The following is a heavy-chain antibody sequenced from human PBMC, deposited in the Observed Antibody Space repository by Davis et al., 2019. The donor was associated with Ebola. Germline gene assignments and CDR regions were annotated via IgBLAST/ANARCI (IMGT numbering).Heavy chain of an antibody. V-gene: IGHV1-8*01. CDR2: MNPNSGNT. J-gene: IGHJ4*02. D-gene: IGHD3-10*01. CDR3: ARGTMVQGVRFSDY. CDR1: GYTFTSYD. Sequence: ASVKVSCKASGYTFTSYDINWVRQATGQGLEWMGWMNPNSGNTGYAQKFQGRVTMTRNTSISTAYMELSSLRSEDTAVYYCARGTMVQGVRFSDYWGQGTLVTVSS.